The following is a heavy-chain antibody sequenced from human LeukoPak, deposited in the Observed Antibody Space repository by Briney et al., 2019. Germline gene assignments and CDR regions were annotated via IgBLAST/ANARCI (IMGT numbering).Heavy chain of an antibody. Sequence: SGTLSLTCAVSGGSISSSNWWSWVRQPPGKGLEWVGEIYHSGSTNYNPSLKSRVTISVDKSKNQFSLKLSSVTAADTAVYYCARVGYGDYEGVADYWGQGTLVTVSS. CDR2: IYHSGST. D-gene: IGHD4-17*01. V-gene: IGHV4-4*02. CDR3: ARVGYGDYEGVADY. J-gene: IGHJ4*02. CDR1: GGSISSSNW.